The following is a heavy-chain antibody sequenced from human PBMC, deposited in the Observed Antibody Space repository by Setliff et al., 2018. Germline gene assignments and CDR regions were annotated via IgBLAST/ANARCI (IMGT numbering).Heavy chain of an antibody. D-gene: IGHD3-9*01. V-gene: IGHV3-15*04. CDR2: IGTKTDGGTA. CDR1: DFIFNNAW. J-gene: IGHJ4*02. Sequence: LRLSCAASDFIFNNAWMNWVRQAPGKGLEWVGRIGTKTDGGTADYAAPVKGRFVISRDDSKNLVFLQMNSLKTEDTAVYYCATGLGQYFDYWGQGSLVTVSS. CDR3: ATGLGQYFDY.